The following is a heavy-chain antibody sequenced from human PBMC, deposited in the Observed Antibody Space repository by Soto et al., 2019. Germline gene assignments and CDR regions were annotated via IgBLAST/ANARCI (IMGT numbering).Heavy chain of an antibody. J-gene: IGHJ5*02. Sequence: GGSLRLSCAASGFIFSQYSMNWVRQAPGKGLEWVSSISSSSSTIYYADSVKGRFTISRDNAKNSLYLQMNSLRAEDTAVYYCAREADCVNWFDPWGQGTLVTVSS. CDR2: ISSSSSTI. V-gene: IGHV3-48*01. CDR1: GFIFSQYS. D-gene: IGHD2-21*02. CDR3: AREADCVNWFDP.